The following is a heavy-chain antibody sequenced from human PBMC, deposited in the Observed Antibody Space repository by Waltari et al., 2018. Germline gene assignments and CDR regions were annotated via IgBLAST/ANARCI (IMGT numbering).Heavy chain of an antibody. CDR1: GGSFSGYY. CDR3: ARGPGWQLLLYYFDY. CDR2: IKHSGST. D-gene: IGHD2-15*01. J-gene: IGHJ4*02. Sequence: QVQLQQWGAGLLKPSETLSLTCAVYGGSFSGYYWSWIRQPPGKGLEWIGEIKHSGSTNYNPSLKSRVTISVDTSKNQFSLKLSSVTAADTAVYYCARGPGWQLLLYYFDYWGQGTLVTVSS. V-gene: IGHV4-34*01.